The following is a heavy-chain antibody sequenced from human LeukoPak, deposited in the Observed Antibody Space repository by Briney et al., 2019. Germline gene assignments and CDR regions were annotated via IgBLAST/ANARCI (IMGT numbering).Heavy chain of an antibody. CDR3: AREASYGSGSYYYYYYGMDV. CDR1: GYTFTGYY. Sequence: ASVKVSCKASGYTFTGYYMRWVRQAPGQGLGWMGWINPNSGGTNYAQKFQGRVTMTRDTSISTAYMELSRLRSDDTAVYYCAREASYGSGSYYYYYYGMDVWGQGTTVTVSS. J-gene: IGHJ6*02. D-gene: IGHD3-10*01. CDR2: INPNSGGT. V-gene: IGHV1-2*02.